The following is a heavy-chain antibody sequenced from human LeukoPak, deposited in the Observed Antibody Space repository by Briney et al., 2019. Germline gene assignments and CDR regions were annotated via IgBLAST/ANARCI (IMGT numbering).Heavy chain of an antibody. D-gene: IGHD6-19*01. CDR2: ISYDGSNK. J-gene: IGHJ4*02. V-gene: IGHV3-30*18. CDR1: GFTFSNSA. Sequence: GGSLRLSCAASGFTFSNSAMHWVRQAPGKGLEWVAVISYDGSNKYYADSVKGRFTISRDNCKNTLYLQMNSLRAEDTAVYYCAKDIEEWLVKGGGCFDYWGQGTLVTVSS. CDR3: AKDIEEWLVKGGGCFDY.